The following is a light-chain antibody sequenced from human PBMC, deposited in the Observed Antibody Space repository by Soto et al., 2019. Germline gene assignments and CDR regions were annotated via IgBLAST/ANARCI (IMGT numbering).Light chain of an antibody. J-gene: IGKJ4*01. Sequence: EIVLTQSPATLSLSPGERATLSCRASRSVGTSLEWFQQRPGQAPSLLIFDAFNRATGIPPRFRGSGSGTDFTLTISNLEPDDFAVYYCQQRSQWPLTFGGGTKVEIK. CDR3: QQRSQWPLT. V-gene: IGKV3-11*01. CDR2: DAF. CDR1: RSVGTS.